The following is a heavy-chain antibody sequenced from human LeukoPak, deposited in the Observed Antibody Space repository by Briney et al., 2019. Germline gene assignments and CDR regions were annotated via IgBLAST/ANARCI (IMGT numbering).Heavy chain of an antibody. Sequence: GGSLRLSCAASGFTVSSNYMSWVSQAPGKGMGWVSVIYSGGSTFYADPVNGRFTLSRDNSKNTLYLQMNSLRAEDTAVYYCALPPIIQAGMDVWGKGTTVTVSS. D-gene: IGHD3-3*01. J-gene: IGHJ6*04. CDR3: ALPPIIQAGMDV. CDR2: IYSGGST. V-gene: IGHV3-53*01. CDR1: GFTVSSNY.